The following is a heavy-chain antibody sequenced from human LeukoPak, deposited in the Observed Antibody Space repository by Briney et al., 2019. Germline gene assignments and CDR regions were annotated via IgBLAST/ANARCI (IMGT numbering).Heavy chain of an antibody. Sequence: PGGSLRLSCAASGFTFSDYAMHWVRQALGKGLEWVAVISKDGSDKYYADSVKGRFTISRDNSKNTLYLQMNSLRAEDTAVYYCARDRPPFDYWGQGTLVTVSS. CDR3: ARDRPPFDY. J-gene: IGHJ4*02. CDR1: GFTFSDYA. V-gene: IGHV3-30-3*01. CDR2: ISKDGSDK.